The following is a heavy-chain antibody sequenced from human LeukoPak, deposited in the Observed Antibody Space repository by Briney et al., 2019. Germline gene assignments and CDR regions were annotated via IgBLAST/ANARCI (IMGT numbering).Heavy chain of an antibody. Sequence: SETLSLTCAVSGGSISSGGYSWSWIRQPPGKGLEWIGYIYHSGSTYYNPSLKSRVTISVDRSKNQFSLKLSSVTAADTAVYYCARGTYDILTGSKTNWFDPWGQGTLVTVSS. CDR1: GGSISSGGYS. D-gene: IGHD3-9*01. J-gene: IGHJ5*02. CDR2: IYHSGST. V-gene: IGHV4-30-2*01. CDR3: ARGTYDILTGSKTNWFDP.